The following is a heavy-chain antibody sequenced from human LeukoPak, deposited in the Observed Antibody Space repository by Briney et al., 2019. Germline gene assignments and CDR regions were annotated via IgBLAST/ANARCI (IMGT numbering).Heavy chain of an antibody. J-gene: IGHJ4*02. Sequence: SETLSLTCAVYGGSFSGYYWSWIRQPPGKGLEWIGEINHSGSTNYNPSLKSRVTISVDTSKNQFSLKLSSVTAANTAVYYCARATGDGKEYYFDYWGQGTLVTVSS. CDR2: INHSGST. CDR1: GGSFSGYY. V-gene: IGHV4-34*01. CDR3: ARATGDGKEYYFDY. D-gene: IGHD3-10*01.